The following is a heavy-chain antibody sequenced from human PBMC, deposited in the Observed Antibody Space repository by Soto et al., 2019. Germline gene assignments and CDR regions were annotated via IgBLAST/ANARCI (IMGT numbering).Heavy chain of an antibody. D-gene: IGHD6-6*01. CDR3: GKVSSRDRKYYYGMDV. Sequence: GGSLRLSCAASGFTFSSYAMSWVRQAPGKGLEWVSAISGSGGSTYYADSVKGRFTISRDNSKNMLYLQMNSLRAEDTAVYYCGKVSSRDRKYYYGMDVWGQGTTVTVSS. CDR1: GFTFSSYA. CDR2: ISGSGGST. V-gene: IGHV3-23*01. J-gene: IGHJ6*02.